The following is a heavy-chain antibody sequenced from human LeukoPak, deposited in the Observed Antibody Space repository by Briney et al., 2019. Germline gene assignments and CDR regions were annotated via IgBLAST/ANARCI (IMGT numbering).Heavy chain of an antibody. CDR1: AFTYSVYW. CDR2: IKEDGSDK. Sequence: GGSLRLSCSASAFTYSVYWMTWVRQAPGKGLEWVATIKEDGSDKYYVDSVRGRFTISRDNAENSLYLQMNSLTAEDTALYYCVRDGIRDIPGIITIRYDYWGQGTLVTVSS. CDR3: VRDGIRDIPGIITIRYDY. J-gene: IGHJ4*02. D-gene: IGHD3-10*01. V-gene: IGHV3-7*05.